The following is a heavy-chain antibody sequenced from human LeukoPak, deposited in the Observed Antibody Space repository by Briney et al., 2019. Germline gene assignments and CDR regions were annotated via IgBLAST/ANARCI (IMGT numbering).Heavy chain of an antibody. D-gene: IGHD3/OR15-3a*01. CDR1: GFTFSSYA. CDR2: ISGSGGST. J-gene: IGHJ6*02. Sequence: GGSLRLSCAASGFTFSSYAMSWVRQSPGKGLEWVSAISGSGGSTYYADSVKGRFTISRDNSKNTLYLQMHSLRVEDTAVYYCAHLVWEYVGGLDVWGQGTTVTVSS. V-gene: IGHV3-23*01. CDR3: AHLVWEYVGGLDV.